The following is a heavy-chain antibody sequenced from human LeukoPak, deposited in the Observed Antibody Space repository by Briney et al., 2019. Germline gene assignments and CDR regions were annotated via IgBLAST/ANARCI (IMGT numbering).Heavy chain of an antibody. V-gene: IGHV3-48*01. CDR1: GFTFSSYG. D-gene: IGHD6-6*01. J-gene: IGHJ4*02. Sequence: GGTLRLSCAASGFTFSSYGMSWVRQAPGKGLQWVSYISSNSRTVDYADSVKGRFTISRDNAKNSLYLQMNTLRAEDTAVYYCARGGASRPDYWGRGTLVSVSS. CDR2: ISSNSRTV. CDR3: ARGGASRPDY.